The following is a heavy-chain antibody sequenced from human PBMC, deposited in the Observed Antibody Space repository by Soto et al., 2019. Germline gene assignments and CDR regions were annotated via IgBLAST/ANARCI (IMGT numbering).Heavy chain of an antibody. Sequence: SVKVSCKASGGTFNSYAIAWVRQAPGQGLEWMGGIIPYYNTLNYAQKFQDRVTITADDSTNTVYMELSSLRSDDTAVYFCASGASRWYPYFFDSWAQGTLVTVSS. V-gene: IGHV1-69*13. CDR3: ASGASRWYPYFFDS. CDR1: GGTFNSYA. J-gene: IGHJ4*02. D-gene: IGHD6-13*01. CDR2: IIPYYNTL.